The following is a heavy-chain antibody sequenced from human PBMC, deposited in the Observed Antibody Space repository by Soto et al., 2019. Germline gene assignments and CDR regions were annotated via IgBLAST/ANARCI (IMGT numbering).Heavy chain of an antibody. CDR2: IYTSGGT. CDR3: ARGFASSWYYFDF. V-gene: IGHV4-59*10. J-gene: IGHJ4*02. CDR1: GGSFSCYY. D-gene: IGHD6-13*01. Sequence: SGPLSLTGAVYGGSFSCYYWSWIRQPPGKGLEWIGRIYTSGGTNYNPSLKSRLSMSVDTSKNQFSLKLTSVTAADTAVYYCARGFASSWYYFDFWGQGALVTVSS.